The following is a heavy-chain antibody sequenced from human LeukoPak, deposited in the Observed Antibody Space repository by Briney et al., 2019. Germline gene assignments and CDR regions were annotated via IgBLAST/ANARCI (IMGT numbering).Heavy chain of an antibody. CDR1: GYTFTSYA. CDR3: ARDPYYDFWSGYYTTLDY. CDR2: INAGNGNT. V-gene: IGHV1-3*01. Sequence: GASVKVSCKASGYTFTSYAMRWVRQAPGQRLEWMGWINAGNGNTKYSQKFQGRVTITRDTSASTAYMELSSLRSEDTAVYYCARDPYYDFWSGYYTTLDYWGQGTLVTVSS. J-gene: IGHJ4*02. D-gene: IGHD3-3*01.